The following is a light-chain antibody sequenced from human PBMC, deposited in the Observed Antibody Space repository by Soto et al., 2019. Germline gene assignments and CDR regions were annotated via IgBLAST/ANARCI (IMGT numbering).Light chain of an antibody. V-gene: IGKV3-11*01. CDR2: DAS. CDR3: QQRYRWPET. Sequence: EIVLTQSPGTLSLSPGERATLPCRASQSVSNYLAWYQQKPGQSPSLLIYDASNRATGIPARFSGSGSGTDFTLSISSLEPEDFAVYYCQQRYRWPETFGQGTKVDIK. CDR1: QSVSNY. J-gene: IGKJ1*01.